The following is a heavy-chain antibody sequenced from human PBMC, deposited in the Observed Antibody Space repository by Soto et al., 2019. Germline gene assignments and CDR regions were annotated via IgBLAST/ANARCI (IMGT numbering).Heavy chain of an antibody. CDR2: IYYSGST. J-gene: IGHJ3*02. CDR1: GGSISSYY. CDR3: ARDQKYYDSCGYYLSLVPEPDTFEI. Sequence: SETLSLTCTVSGGSISSYYWSWIRQPPGKGLEWIGYIYYSGSTNYNPSLKRRVTISVDTSKNQFSLKLSSVTAADTAVYYCARDQKYYDSCGYYLSLVPEPDTFEIFAQGTMFTFS. V-gene: IGHV4-59*12. D-gene: IGHD3-22*01.